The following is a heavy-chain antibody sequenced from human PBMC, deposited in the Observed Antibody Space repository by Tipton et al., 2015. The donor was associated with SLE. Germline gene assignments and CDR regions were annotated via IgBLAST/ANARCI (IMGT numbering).Heavy chain of an antibody. Sequence: QLVQSGAEVKKPGASVKVSCKASGYTFTGYYIQWVRQAPGQGLEWVGWINPDRGGTKYAQKFQGRVTLTRDTTISTAYMELSKLRSDDTAVYYCARGHEGNYYYYYMGVWGKGTTVTVSS. CDR2: INPDRGGT. CDR3: ARGHEGNYYYYYMGV. V-gene: IGHV1-2*02. J-gene: IGHJ6*03. CDR1: GYTFTGYY. D-gene: IGHD6-13*01.